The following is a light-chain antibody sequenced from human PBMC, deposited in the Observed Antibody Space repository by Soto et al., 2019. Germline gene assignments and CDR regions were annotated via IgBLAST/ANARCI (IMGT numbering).Light chain of an antibody. Sequence: DIQMTQSPSTLSASVGDRVTIACRASQHINRWLAWYQQKPGKAPKLLIYDASSLESGVPSRFSGSGSGTEFTLTISSLLPDDLATYYCQQYNTYSTFGQGTKVEIK. CDR3: QQYNTYST. CDR1: QHINRW. CDR2: DAS. J-gene: IGKJ1*01. V-gene: IGKV1-5*01.